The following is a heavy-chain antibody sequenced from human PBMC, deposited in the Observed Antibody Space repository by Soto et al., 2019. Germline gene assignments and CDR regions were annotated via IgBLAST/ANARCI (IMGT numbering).Heavy chain of an antibody. CDR3: ATSYGAGYRALDY. D-gene: IGHD3-10*01. Sequence: ASGKVSCKASGYTFTTYAMHWVRQAPGQRLEWMGWINAGNGNTKYSQKFQGRVTITRDTSASTAYMELSSLRSEDTAVYYCATSYGAGYRALDYWGQGALVTVSS. CDR2: INAGNGNT. V-gene: IGHV1-3*01. J-gene: IGHJ4*02. CDR1: GYTFTTYA.